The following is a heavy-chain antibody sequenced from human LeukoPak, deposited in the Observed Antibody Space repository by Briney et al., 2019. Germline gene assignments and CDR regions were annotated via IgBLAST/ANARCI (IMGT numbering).Heavy chain of an antibody. Sequence: GGSLRLSCAASGFTFSSYSMNWVRQAPGKGREWVSSISSSSSYIYYGDSGKGRFTISRDNAKKSMYMQMNSLRAEDTAVYYCARDQDYVWGSYRSQGYWGQGTLVTVSS. CDR1: GFTFSSYS. D-gene: IGHD3-16*02. V-gene: IGHV3-21*01. CDR3: ARDQDYVWGSYRSQGY. CDR2: ISSSSSYI. J-gene: IGHJ4*02.